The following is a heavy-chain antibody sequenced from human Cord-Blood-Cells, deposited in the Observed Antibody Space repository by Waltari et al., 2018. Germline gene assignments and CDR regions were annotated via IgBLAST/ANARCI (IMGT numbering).Heavy chain of an antibody. D-gene: IGHD5-12*01. J-gene: IGHJ4*02. CDR1: GFTFSGSA. CDR3: TRWGRDGYNFDY. Sequence: EVQLVESGGGLVQPGGSLKLSCAASGFTFSGSAMHWVRQASGKGLGWVGRMRSKANSYATAYAASVKGRFTISRDDSKNTAYLQMNSLKTEDTAVYYCTRWGRDGYNFDYWGQGTLVTVSS. V-gene: IGHV3-73*02. CDR2: MRSKANSYAT.